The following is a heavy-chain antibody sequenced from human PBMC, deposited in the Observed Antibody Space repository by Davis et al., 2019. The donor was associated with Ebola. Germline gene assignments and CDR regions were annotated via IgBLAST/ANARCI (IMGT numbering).Heavy chain of an antibody. V-gene: IGHV5-10-1*01. J-gene: IGHJ4*02. Sequence: GGSLRLSCKGSGYSFTSYWISWVRQMPGKGLEWMGRIDPSDSYTNYSPSFQGHVTISADKSISTAYLQWSSLKASDTAMYYCARRAYDSSGYYGYWGQGTLVTVSS. D-gene: IGHD3-22*01. CDR3: ARRAYDSSGYYGY. CDR2: IDPSDSYT. CDR1: GYSFTSYW.